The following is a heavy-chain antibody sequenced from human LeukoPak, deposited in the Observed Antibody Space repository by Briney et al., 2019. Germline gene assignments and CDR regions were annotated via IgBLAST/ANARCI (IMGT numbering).Heavy chain of an antibody. CDR3: ARDLSSWYGVLDP. Sequence: PGGSLRLSCAASGFTFSSYAMHWVRQAPGKGLEWVAVISYDGSNKYYADSVKGRFTISRDNSKSTLYLQMNSLRAEDTAVYYCARDLSSWYGVLDPWGQGTLVTVSS. CDR1: GFTFSSYA. V-gene: IGHV3-30*04. D-gene: IGHD6-13*01. J-gene: IGHJ5*02. CDR2: ISYDGSNK.